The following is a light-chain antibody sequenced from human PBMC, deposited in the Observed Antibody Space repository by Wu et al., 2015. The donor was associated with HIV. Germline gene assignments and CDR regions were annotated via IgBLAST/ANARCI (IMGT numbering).Light chain of an antibody. Sequence: EIVLTQSPGTLSLSPGERATLSCRANQSVSSSYLAWYQQKPGQAPGLLIYGTSSRATGIPDRFSGSGSGTDFTLTISRLEPEDFAVYYCQQYGSSTLTFGGGTKVEIK. J-gene: IGKJ4*01. CDR2: GTS. V-gene: IGKV3-20*01. CDR1: QSVSSSY. CDR3: QQYGSSTLT.